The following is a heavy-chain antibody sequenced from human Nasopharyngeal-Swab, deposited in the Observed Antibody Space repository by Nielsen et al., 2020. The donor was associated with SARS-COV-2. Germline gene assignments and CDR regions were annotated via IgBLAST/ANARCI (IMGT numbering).Heavy chain of an antibody. Sequence: WIRQPPGKGLEWIGYIYYSGSTYYNPSLKSRVTISVDASKNQFSLKLSSVTAADTAVYCCARAIFGVVIIFNYYYMDVWGKGTTVTVSS. D-gene: IGHD3-3*01. J-gene: IGHJ6*03. CDR3: ARAIFGVVIIFNYYYMDV. CDR2: IYYSGST. V-gene: IGHV4-30-4*01.